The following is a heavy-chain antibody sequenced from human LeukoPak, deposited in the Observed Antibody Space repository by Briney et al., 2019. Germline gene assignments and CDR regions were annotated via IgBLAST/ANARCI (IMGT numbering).Heavy chain of an antibody. CDR1: GFGFSNYG. Sequence: PGRSLRLSCAASGFGFSNYGMYWVRQAPGKGLEWVTHIWYDGSNQYYADSVKGRFTISRDNSKNTLFLQMNSLRVDDTAVYYCARGAEPYQPLLYLDYWGQGTLVTVSS. J-gene: IGHJ4*02. CDR3: ARGAEPYQPLLYLDY. CDR2: IWYDGSNQ. V-gene: IGHV3-33*07. D-gene: IGHD2-2*02.